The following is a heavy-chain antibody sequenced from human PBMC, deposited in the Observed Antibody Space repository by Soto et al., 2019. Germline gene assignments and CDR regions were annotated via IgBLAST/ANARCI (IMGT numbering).Heavy chain of an antibody. J-gene: IGHJ6*03. CDR1: GLTFSSYA. D-gene: IGHD3-10*02. Sequence: GGSRRLSCAASGLTFSSYAMSWVRQAPGKGLEWVSAISGSGGSTYYADSVKGRFTISRDNSKNTLYLQMNSLRAEDTAVYYCAKDRVRGVTHYYYYYMDVWGKGTTVTDSS. CDR2: ISGSGGST. V-gene: IGHV3-23*01. CDR3: AKDRVRGVTHYYYYYMDV.